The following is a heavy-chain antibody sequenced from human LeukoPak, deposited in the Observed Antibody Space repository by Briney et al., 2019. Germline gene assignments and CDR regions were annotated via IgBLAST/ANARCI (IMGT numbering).Heavy chain of an antibody. CDR2: IIPIFGTA. Sequence: SVKVSCKASGGTFSSYAISWVRQAPGQGLEWMGGIIPIFGTANYAQKFQGRVTITADESTSTAYMELSSLRSEDTAVYYCARGAYYYDSSGYSGGDYWGQGTLVTVSS. CDR3: ARGAYYYDSSGYSGGDY. V-gene: IGHV1-69*13. D-gene: IGHD3-22*01. J-gene: IGHJ4*02. CDR1: GGTFSSYA.